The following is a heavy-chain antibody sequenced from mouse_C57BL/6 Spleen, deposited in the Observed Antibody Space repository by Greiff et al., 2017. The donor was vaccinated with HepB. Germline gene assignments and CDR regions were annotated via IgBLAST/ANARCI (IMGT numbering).Heavy chain of an antibody. D-gene: IGHD2-1*01. CDR1: GFNIKDDY. J-gene: IGHJ2*01. CDR3: TTDYGNYDFDY. V-gene: IGHV14-4*01. CDR2: IDPENGDT. Sequence: VQLQQSGAELVRPGASVKLSCTASGFNIKDDYMHWVKQRPEQGLEWIGWIDPENGDTEYASKFQGKATITADTASNTAYLQLSSLTSEDTAVYYCTTDYGNYDFDYWGQGTTLTVSS.